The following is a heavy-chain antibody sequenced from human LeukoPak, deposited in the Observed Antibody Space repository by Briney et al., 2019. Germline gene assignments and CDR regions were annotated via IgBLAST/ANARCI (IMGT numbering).Heavy chain of an antibody. V-gene: IGHV3-23*01. CDR1: GFTFSSYA. Sequence: GGSLRLSCAASGFTFSSYAMSWVRQAPGKGLEWVSAISGSGGNTYYADSVKGRFTMSSDNSKNTLYLQMNSLRAEDTAVYFCAKTVSGSHSYQGGDYWGQGTLVTVST. D-gene: IGHD3-16*02. J-gene: IGHJ4*02. CDR3: AKTVSGSHSYQGGDY. CDR2: ISGSGGNT.